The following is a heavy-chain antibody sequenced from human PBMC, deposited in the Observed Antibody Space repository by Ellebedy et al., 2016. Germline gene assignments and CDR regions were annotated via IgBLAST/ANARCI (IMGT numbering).Heavy chain of an antibody. J-gene: IGHJ4*02. D-gene: IGHD4-23*01. Sequence: SETLSLXCTVSGGSISSYYWSWIRQPPGKGLEWIGSIYYSGSTYYNPSLKSRVTISVDTSKNQFSLKLSSVTAADTAVYYCARGGGKGPVDYWGQGTLVTVSS. CDR1: GGSISSYY. CDR2: IYYSGST. CDR3: ARGGGKGPVDY. V-gene: IGHV4-59*12.